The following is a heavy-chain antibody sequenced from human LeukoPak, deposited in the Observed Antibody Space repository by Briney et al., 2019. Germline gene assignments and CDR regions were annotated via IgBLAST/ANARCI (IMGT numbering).Heavy chain of an antibody. CDR3: ATSNIVATHEAGRDAFDI. J-gene: IGHJ3*02. Sequence: ASVKVSCKVSGYTLTELSMHWVRQAPGKGLEWMGGFDPEDGETIYAQKFQGRVTMTEDTSTDTAYMELSSLRSEDTAVYYCATSNIVATHEAGRDAFDIWGQGTMVTVSS. V-gene: IGHV1-24*01. CDR2: FDPEDGET. D-gene: IGHD5-12*01. CDR1: GYTLTELS.